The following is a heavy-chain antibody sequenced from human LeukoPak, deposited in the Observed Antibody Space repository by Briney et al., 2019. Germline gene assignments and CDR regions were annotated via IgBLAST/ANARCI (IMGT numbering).Heavy chain of an antibody. V-gene: IGHV4-34*01. CDR2: INHSGST. D-gene: IGHD3-3*01. CDR1: GGSFSGYY. Sequence: PSETLSLTCAVYGGSFSGYYWSWIRQPPGKGLEWIGEINHSGSTNYNPSLKSRVTISLDTSRNQFSLKLNSVTAADTAVYYCAREKYYDFWSGYYSHDAFDIWGQGTMVTVSS. CDR3: AREKYYDFWSGYYSHDAFDI. J-gene: IGHJ3*02.